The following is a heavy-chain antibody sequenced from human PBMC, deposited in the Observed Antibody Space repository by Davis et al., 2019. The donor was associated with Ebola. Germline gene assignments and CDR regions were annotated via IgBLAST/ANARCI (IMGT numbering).Heavy chain of an antibody. Sequence: GSLRLSCTVSGGSISSYYWSWIRQPPGKGLEWIGSIYYSGSTYYNPSLKSRVTISVDTSKNQFSLKLSSVTAADTAVYYCASLPYYYGMDVWGKGTTVTVSS. CDR2: IYYSGST. CDR3: ASLPYYYGMDV. J-gene: IGHJ6*04. CDR1: GGSISSYY. V-gene: IGHV4-59*05. D-gene: IGHD3-16*01.